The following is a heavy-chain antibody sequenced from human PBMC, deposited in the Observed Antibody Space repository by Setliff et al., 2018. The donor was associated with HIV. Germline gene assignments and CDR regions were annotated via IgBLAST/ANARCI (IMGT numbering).Heavy chain of an antibody. CDR1: RFTFIEFW. CDR3: ARGHYSSSAG. J-gene: IGHJ4*02. CDR2: INKEGNEK. V-gene: IGHV3-7*03. Sequence: PVGSLRLSCAASRFTFIEFWMNWVRQAPGKGLEWVANINKEGNEKNYLDSVRGRFIISRDSAGNSVYLQMNNLRVEDTAVYYCARGHYSSSAGWGQGTLVTVSS. D-gene: IGHD4-4*01.